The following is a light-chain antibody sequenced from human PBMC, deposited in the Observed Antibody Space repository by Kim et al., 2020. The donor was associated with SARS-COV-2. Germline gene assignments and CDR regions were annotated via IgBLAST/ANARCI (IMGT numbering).Light chain of an antibody. CDR1: TSDVGVYNY. V-gene: IGLV2-11*01. J-gene: IGLJ3*02. CDR2: DVS. Sequence: QSALTQPLSVSGSPGQSVTISCTGTTSDVGVYNYVSWYQHHPGKAPKLMIYDVSKRPSGVPDRFSGSKSGNTASLTISGLQPEDEADYYCCSYAGSSTWVFGGGTKSPS. CDR3: CSYAGSSTWV.